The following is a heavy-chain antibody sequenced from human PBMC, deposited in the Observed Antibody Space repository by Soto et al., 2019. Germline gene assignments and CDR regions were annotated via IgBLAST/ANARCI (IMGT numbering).Heavy chain of an antibody. CDR2: IFYDGST. V-gene: IGHV3-53*02. J-gene: IGHJ6*02. Sequence: EVQLVETGGDLIQPGGSLRLSCTASGFTVSANYMSWVRQAPGKGLEWVSVIFYDGSTSYADSVKGRFTISRDKSKNTVYLQMSGLRAEDTAVYCCARDYTFYSYYGMDVWGQGTTVTVSS. CDR1: GFTVSANY. CDR3: ARDYTFYSYYGMDV.